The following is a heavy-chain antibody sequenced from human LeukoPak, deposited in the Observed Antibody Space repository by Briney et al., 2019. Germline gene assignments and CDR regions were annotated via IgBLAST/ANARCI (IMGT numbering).Heavy chain of an antibody. V-gene: IGHV3-33*01. CDR1: GFTFSSYG. D-gene: IGHD5-12*01. CDR2: IWYDGSNK. Sequence: GGSLRLSCAASGFTFSSYGMHWVRQAPGKGLEWVAVIWYDGSNKYYADSVKGRFTISRDNSKNTLYLQMNSLRAEDTAVYYCARGATIWGGIDYWGQGTLVTVSS. J-gene: IGHJ4*02. CDR3: ARGATIWGGIDY.